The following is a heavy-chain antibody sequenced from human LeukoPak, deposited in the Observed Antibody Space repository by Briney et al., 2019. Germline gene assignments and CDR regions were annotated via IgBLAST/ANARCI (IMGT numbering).Heavy chain of an antibody. D-gene: IGHD3-22*01. CDR2: ISWDGGST. Sequence: GGSLRLSCAASGFTFDDYAMHWVRQAPGKGLEWVSLISWDGGSTYYADSVKGRFTISRDNSKNSLYLQMNSLRAEDTALYYCAKDSRWGYYYDSSGYRKGGYFDYWGQGTLVTVSS. J-gene: IGHJ4*02. V-gene: IGHV3-43D*03. CDR3: AKDSRWGYYYDSSGYRKGGYFDY. CDR1: GFTFDDYA.